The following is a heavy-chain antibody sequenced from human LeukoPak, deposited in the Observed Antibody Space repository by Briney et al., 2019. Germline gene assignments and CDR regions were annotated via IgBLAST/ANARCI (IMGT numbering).Heavy chain of an antibody. J-gene: IGHJ3*02. CDR1: GFTVSSNY. V-gene: IGHV3-66*01. CDR2: IYSGGGT. Sequence: GGSLRLSCAASGFTVSSNYMSWVRQAPGKGLEWVSVIYSGGGTYYADSVKGRFTISRDNSKNTLYLQMNSLRAEDTAVYYCARDGYCTNGVCYPGAVDICGQETMVTVSS. CDR3: ARDGYCTNGVCYPGAVDI. D-gene: IGHD2-8*01.